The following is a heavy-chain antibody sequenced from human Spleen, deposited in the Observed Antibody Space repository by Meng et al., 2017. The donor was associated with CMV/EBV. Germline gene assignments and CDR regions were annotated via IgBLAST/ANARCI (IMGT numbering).Heavy chain of an antibody. CDR1: RGSLSSGAYY. CDR3: TRRVVGGNWFDP. D-gene: IGHD1-26*01. J-gene: IGHJ5*02. CDR2: IYYSGTT. Sequence: TFSRGSLSSGAYYWIWIRQHPGKGLDWMVYIYYSGTTYYNSSLKCRVTISLDTSKNQFSLRLSSVTGADTAVYYCTRRVVGGNWFDPWGQGTLVTVSS. V-gene: IGHV4-31*03.